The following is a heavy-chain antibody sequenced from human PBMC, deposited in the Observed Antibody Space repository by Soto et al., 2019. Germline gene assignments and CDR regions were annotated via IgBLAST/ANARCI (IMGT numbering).Heavy chain of an antibody. J-gene: IGHJ4*02. D-gene: IGHD6-13*01. CDR3: ARGSAAAGSSYLDY. Sequence: AGGSLRLSCAASGFTFSSYGMHWVRQAPGKGLEWVAVIWYDGSNKYYADSVKGRFTISRDNSKNTLYLQMNSLRAEDTAVYYCARGSAAAGSSYLDYWGQGTLVTVSS. CDR2: IWYDGSNK. V-gene: IGHV3-33*01. CDR1: GFTFSSYG.